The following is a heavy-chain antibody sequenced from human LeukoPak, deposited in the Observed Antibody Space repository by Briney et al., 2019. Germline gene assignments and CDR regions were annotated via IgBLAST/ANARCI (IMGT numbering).Heavy chain of an antibody. Sequence: SETLSLTCVVSGGSVSGYYRGWIRQPPGRGLEWIGYVYYSGSTNYNPSFKSRITISVDTSRNQFSLQLSSVTAADTAVYYCARIHRYCSGGACYVLDNWGQGTLVAVSS. CDR3: ARIHRYCSGGACYVLDN. CDR1: GGSVSGYY. J-gene: IGHJ4*02. CDR2: VYYSGST. D-gene: IGHD2-15*01. V-gene: IGHV4-59*02.